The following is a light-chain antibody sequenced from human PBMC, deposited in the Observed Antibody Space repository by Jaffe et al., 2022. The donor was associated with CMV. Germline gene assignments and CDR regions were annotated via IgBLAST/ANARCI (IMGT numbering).Light chain of an antibody. CDR3: GSWDRTLSAV. Sequence: QSVLTQPPSVSAAPGQTVTISCSGSNSNTGRNYVSWYQQFPGRAPRLLIYDNDVRPSGIPDRFSASKSGATATLAITGLQAADEADYYCGSWDRTLSAVFGGGTKVTV. CDR2: DND. J-gene: IGLJ2*01. V-gene: IGLV1-51*01. CDR1: NSNTGRNY.